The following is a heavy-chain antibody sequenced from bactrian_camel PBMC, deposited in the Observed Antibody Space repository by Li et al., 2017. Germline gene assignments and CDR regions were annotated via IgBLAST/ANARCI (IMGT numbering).Heavy chain of an antibody. J-gene: IGHJ6*01. Sequence: HVQLVESGGGTVQSGGSLRLSCTASGFNFDESDMGWYRQFRGACELVASVSRDGVTTYADSVKGRFTIAQDNAKTTAYLQMTSLKPEDSAMYFCAAGQTCGNWWKASEFGYWDPRTQVTVS. D-gene: IGHD7*01. CDR2: VSRDGVT. CDR3: AAGQTCGNWWKASEFGY. V-gene: IGHV3S53*01. CDR1: GFNFDESD.